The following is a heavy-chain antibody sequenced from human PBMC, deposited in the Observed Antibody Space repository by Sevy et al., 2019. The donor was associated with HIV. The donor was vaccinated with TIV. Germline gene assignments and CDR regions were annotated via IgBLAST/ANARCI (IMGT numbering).Heavy chain of an antibody. CDR3: ARDRYYDASGYYYYYYGMDV. J-gene: IGHJ6*02. CDR2: IDSGGST. Sequence: GGSLRLSCEASGFTVSGNYMAWVRLAPGKGLEWVSLIDSGGSTYYADSVKGRFTISRDNAKNTLSLQMNPLRAEDTAGYFCARDRYYDASGYYYYYYGMDVWGQGTTVTVSS. D-gene: IGHD3-22*01. V-gene: IGHV3-66*01. CDR1: GFTVSGNY.